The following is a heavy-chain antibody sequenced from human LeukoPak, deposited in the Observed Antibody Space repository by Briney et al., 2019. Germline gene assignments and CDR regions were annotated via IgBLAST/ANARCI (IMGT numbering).Heavy chain of an antibody. CDR3: ARDRHGFFDY. CDR1: DFTFSSYA. V-gene: IGHV3-23*01. Sequence: GRSLRLSCAASDFTFSSYAMSWVRQAPGKGLEWVSAISGSGDNTYYADSVKGRFTISRDNSKNTLYLQMNSERAEDTAVYYCARDRHGFFDYWGQGTLVTVSS. J-gene: IGHJ4*03. CDR2: ISGSGDNT.